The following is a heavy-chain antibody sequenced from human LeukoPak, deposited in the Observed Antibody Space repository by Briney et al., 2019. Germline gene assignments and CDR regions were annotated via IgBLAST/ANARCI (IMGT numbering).Heavy chain of an antibody. Sequence: PGGSLRLSCAASGFTFSSYAMGWVRQAPGKGLEWVSAITASGGNTYYADSVKGRFTISRDNAKNSLYLQMNSLRAEDTAVYYWARFYGSGQVAWGQGTLVTGFS. D-gene: IGHD3-10*01. CDR2: ITASGGNT. V-gene: IGHV3-23*01. CDR1: GFTFSSYA. J-gene: IGHJ4*01. CDR3: ARFYGSGQVA.